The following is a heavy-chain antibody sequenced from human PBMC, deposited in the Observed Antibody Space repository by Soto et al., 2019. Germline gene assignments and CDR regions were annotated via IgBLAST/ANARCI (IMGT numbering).Heavy chain of an antibody. CDR2: IIPIFGTA. Sequence: GGSVKVSCKASGGTFSSYAISWVRQAPGQGLEWMGGIIPIFGTANYAQKFQGRVTITADKSTSTAYMELSSLRSEDTAVYYCARKAYYYDSSGYYRPDFDYWGQGTLVTVSS. D-gene: IGHD3-22*01. V-gene: IGHV1-69*06. J-gene: IGHJ4*02. CDR1: GGTFSSYA. CDR3: ARKAYYYDSSGYYRPDFDY.